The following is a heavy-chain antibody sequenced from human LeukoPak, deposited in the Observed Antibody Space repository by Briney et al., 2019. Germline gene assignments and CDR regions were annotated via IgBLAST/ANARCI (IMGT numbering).Heavy chain of an antibody. CDR3: AKDSAVSGSYPDASDI. CDR1: GVTFSSYG. CDR2: IRYDGSNE. D-gene: IGHD1-26*01. V-gene: IGHV3-30*02. Sequence: GGSLGLSCVASGVTFSSYGMHGVRRAPGKGLEWVAFIRYDGSNEYYIDSVKGRFTLSRDNSKNTLYLQMNSLRAEDTAVYYCAKDSAVSGSYPDASDIWGQGTMVTVSS. J-gene: IGHJ3*02.